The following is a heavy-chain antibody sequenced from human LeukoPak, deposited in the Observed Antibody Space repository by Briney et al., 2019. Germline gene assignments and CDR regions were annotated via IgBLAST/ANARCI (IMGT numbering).Heavy chain of an antibody. CDR3: ASSEGSSSWYWDAYYYGMDV. D-gene: IGHD6-13*01. V-gene: IGHV4-59*01. Sequence: SETLSLTCTASGRSISSYYWSWIRQPPGKGLEWIGYIYYSESTNYNPSLKSRVTISVDTSKNQFSPKLSSVTAADTAVYYCASSEGSSSWYWDAYYYGMDVWGQGNTVSVSS. CDR1: GRSISSYY. J-gene: IGHJ6*02. CDR2: IYYSEST.